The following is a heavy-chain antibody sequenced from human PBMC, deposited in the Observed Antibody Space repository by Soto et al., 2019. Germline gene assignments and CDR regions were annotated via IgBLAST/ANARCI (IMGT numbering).Heavy chain of an antibody. D-gene: IGHD3-16*01. Sequence: QVQLVQSGAEVKKPGSSVKVSCKASGGTFSSYAISWVRQAPGQGLEWMGGIIPIFGTANYAQKFQGRVTITADESKSTAYMELSILRSEDTAVYYCARRTGPLWGYYYYGMDVWGQVTTVTVSS. CDR2: IIPIFGTA. CDR1: GGTFSSYA. V-gene: IGHV1-69*01. J-gene: IGHJ6*02. CDR3: ARRTGPLWGYYYYGMDV.